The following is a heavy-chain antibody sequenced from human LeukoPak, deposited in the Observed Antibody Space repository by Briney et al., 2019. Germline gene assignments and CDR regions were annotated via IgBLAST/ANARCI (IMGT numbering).Heavy chain of an antibody. CDR3: TVIVGLPT. CDR2: IRSKTNSYAT. CDR1: GLSFSGSG. D-gene: IGHD3-22*01. V-gene: IGHV3-73*01. Sequence: GGSLRLSCAASGLSFSGSGVQWVRQASGKGLEWVGRIRSKTNSYATAYAASVKGRFTISRDDSRNTAYLQMNSLKAEDTAVYYCTVIVGLPTWGQGTLVTVSS. J-gene: IGHJ5*02.